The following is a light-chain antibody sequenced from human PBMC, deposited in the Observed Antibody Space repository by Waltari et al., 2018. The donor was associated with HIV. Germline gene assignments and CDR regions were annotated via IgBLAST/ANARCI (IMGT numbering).Light chain of an antibody. CDR1: SIGRKS. J-gene: IGLJ2*01. V-gene: IGLV3-21*04. Sequence: SYVLTPPPSVSVAPGKTARLTCGGDSIGRKSVPWYQQKPGQAPVLVIYYNRDRPSVIPERLSGFTSGNSATLTISRVEAGDEADYYCQVWDSTSDQVVFGGGTKLTVL. CDR3: QVWDSTSDQVV. CDR2: YNR.